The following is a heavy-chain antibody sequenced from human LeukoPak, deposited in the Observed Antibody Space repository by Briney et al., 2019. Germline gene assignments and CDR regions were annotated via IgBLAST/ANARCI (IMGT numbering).Heavy chain of an antibody. Sequence: SETLSLTCTVSGGSISSYYWSWIRQPAGKGLEWIGRIYTSGSTNYNPSLKSRVTMSVDTSKNQFSLKLSSVTAADTAVYYCARITITTTSYYFDYWGQGTLVTVSS. CDR1: GGSISSYY. J-gene: IGHJ4*02. CDR3: ARITITTTSYYFDY. CDR2: IYTSGST. D-gene: IGHD4-11*01. V-gene: IGHV4-4*07.